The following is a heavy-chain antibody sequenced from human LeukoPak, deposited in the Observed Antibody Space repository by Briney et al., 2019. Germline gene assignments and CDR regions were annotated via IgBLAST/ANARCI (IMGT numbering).Heavy chain of an antibody. CDR3: AKDIQTYYYDSSGYFGAFDI. Sequence: PGGSLRLSCAASGFTFDDYAMHWARQAPGKGLEWVSGISWNSGSIGYADSVKGRFTISRDNAKNSLYLQMNSLGAEDTALYYCAKDIQTYYYDSSGYFGAFDIWGQGTMVTVSS. J-gene: IGHJ3*02. CDR1: GFTFDDYA. CDR2: ISWNSGSI. D-gene: IGHD3-22*01. V-gene: IGHV3-9*01.